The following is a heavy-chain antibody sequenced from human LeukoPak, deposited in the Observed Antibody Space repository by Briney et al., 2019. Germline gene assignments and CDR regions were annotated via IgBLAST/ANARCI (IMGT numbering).Heavy chain of an antibody. D-gene: IGHD6-19*01. V-gene: IGHV6-1*01. J-gene: IGHJ6*02. CDR3: ARARWIAVAGRTGVYYYGMDV. CDR1: GDSVSSNSAA. CDR2: TYYRSKWYN. Sequence: SQTLSLTCAISGDSVSSNSAAWNWIRQSPSRGLEWLGRTYYRSKWYNDYAVSVKSRITINPDTSKNQFSLQLNSVTPEDTAVYYCARARWIAVAGRTGVYYYGMDVWGQGTTVTVSS.